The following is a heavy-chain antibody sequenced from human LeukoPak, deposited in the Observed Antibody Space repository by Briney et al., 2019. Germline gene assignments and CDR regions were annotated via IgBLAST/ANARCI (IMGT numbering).Heavy chain of an antibody. CDR3: AHQTNIAAAGTMGSFQH. Sequence: PGGSLRLSCAASGFIFNSYGMNWVRQAPGKGLEWVSSISSSSSYIYYADSVKGRFTISRDNSKNTLYLQMNSLRAEDTAVYYCAHQTNIAAAGTMGSFQHWGQGTLVTVSS. CDR1: GFIFNSYG. CDR2: ISSSSSYI. V-gene: IGHV3-21*04. J-gene: IGHJ1*01. D-gene: IGHD6-13*01.